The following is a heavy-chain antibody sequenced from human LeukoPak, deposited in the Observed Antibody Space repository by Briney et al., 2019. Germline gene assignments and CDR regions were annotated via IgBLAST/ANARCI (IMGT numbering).Heavy chain of an antibody. D-gene: IGHD6-6*01. CDR3: ARGQLIGNWFDP. Sequence: ASVKVSCKPSGYTFTSYGISWVRQAPGQGLEWMGWISAYNGNTNYAQKLQGRVTITTDTSTSTAYMELRSLRSDDTAVYYCARGQLIGNWFDPWGQGTLVTVSS. CDR2: ISAYNGNT. CDR1: GYTFTSYG. J-gene: IGHJ5*02. V-gene: IGHV1-18*01.